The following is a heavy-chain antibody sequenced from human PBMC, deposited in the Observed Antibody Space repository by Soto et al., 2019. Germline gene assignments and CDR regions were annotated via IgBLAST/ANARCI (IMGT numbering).Heavy chain of an antibody. CDR3: AKDLLAAAGTSVVFYYYGMDV. Sequence: GGSLRLSCAASGFTVSSNYMSWVRQAPGKGLGWVSVIYSGGSTYYADSVKGRFTISRDNSKNTLYLQMNSLRAEDTAVYYCAKDLLAAAGTSVVFYYYGMDVWGQGTTVTVSS. CDR1: GFTVSSNY. J-gene: IGHJ6*02. CDR2: IYSGGST. V-gene: IGHV3-66*01. D-gene: IGHD6-13*01.